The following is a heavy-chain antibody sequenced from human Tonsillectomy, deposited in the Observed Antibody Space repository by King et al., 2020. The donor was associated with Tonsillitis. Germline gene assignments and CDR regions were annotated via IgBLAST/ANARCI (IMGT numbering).Heavy chain of an antibody. CDR3: LRLALEGRYALDI. D-gene: IGHD3-10*01. CDR2: IYYSGST. CDR1: GGSISSYY. Sequence: QLQESGPGLVKPSETLSLTCTVSGGSISSYYWSWIRQPPGKGLEWDGYIYYSGSTNYNHSLKSRVTISVDTSKNQFSLQLSSVTAADTAVYYCLRLALEGRYALDIWGQGTMVTVSS. V-gene: IGHV4-59*08. J-gene: IGHJ3*02.